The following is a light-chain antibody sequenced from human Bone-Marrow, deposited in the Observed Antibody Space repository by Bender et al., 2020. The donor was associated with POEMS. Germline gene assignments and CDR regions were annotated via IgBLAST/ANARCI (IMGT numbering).Light chain of an antibody. V-gene: IGLV1-44*01. CDR2: SSH. Sequence: QSVLTQPPSASGTPGQRVTISCSGGSSNIGAHAVNWYQHLPGTAPKLLIYSSHRRPSEVPDRFSAYRSATSASLAISGLQSEDEADYYCAVWDDSLNGWVVGRGTKLTVL. CDR3: AVWDDSLNGWV. CDR1: SSNIGAHA. J-gene: IGLJ3*02.